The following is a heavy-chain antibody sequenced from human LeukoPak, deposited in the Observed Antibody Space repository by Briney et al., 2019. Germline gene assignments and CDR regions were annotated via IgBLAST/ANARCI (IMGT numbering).Heavy chain of an antibody. V-gene: IGHV1-2*02. Sequence: ASVKVSCKASGYTFTGYYMFWVRQAPGQGLEWMGWINPNSGGTNYAQKLQGRVTMTTDTSTSTAYMELRSLRSDDTAVYYCARDRAAAGSALNSAAFDIWGQGTMVTVSS. CDR3: ARDRAAAGSALNSAAFDI. CDR2: INPNSGGT. CDR1: GYTFTGYY. D-gene: IGHD6-13*01. J-gene: IGHJ3*02.